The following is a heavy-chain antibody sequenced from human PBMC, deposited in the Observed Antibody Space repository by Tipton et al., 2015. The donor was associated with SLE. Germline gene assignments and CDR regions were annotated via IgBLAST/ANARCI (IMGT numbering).Heavy chain of an antibody. D-gene: IGHD3-3*01. V-gene: IGHV3-66*02. CDR1: GFTVSSNY. CDR2: IYSGGSA. J-gene: IGHJ3*02. CDR3: ARDRRYDFWSGYSWAFDI. Sequence: GSLRLSCAASGFTVSSNYMSWVRQAPGKGLEWVSVIYSGGSAYYADSVKGRFTISRDNSKNTLYLQMNSLRAEDTAVYYCARDRRYDFWSGYSWAFDIWGQGTMVTVSS.